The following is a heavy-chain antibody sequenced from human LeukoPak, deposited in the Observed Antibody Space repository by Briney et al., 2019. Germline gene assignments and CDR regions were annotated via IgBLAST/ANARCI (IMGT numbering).Heavy chain of an antibody. Sequence: PGGSLRLSCAASGFTFSDYVMSWVRQAPGQGLEWVSAVSASGGHTFYVDSARGRFTVSRDNSKNTLYLQMNSLRADDTAVYYCAKESGTSRPLDFWGQGTLVTVSS. V-gene: IGHV3-23*01. D-gene: IGHD1-1*01. CDR2: VSASGGHT. CDR3: AKESGTSRPLDF. CDR1: GFTFSDYV. J-gene: IGHJ4*02.